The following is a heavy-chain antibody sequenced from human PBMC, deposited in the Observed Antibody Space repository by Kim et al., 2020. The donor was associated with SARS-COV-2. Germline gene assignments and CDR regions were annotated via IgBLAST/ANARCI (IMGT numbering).Heavy chain of an antibody. CDR3: ARGGWGSGSYYAKAYNWFDP. CDR2: IIPILGIA. CDR1: GGTFSSYA. V-gene: IGHV1-69*04. J-gene: IGHJ5*02. D-gene: IGHD3-10*01. Sequence: SVKVSCKASGGTFSSYAISWVRQAPGQGLEWMGRIIPILGIANYAQKFQGRVTITADKSTSTAYMELSSLRSEDTAVYYCARGGWGSGSYYAKAYNWFDPWGQGTLVTVSS.